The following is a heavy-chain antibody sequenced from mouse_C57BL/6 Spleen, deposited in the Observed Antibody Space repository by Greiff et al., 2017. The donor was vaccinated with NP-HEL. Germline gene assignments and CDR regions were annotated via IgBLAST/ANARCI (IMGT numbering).Heavy chain of an antibody. CDR3: ANYYGSIPFAY. CDR1: GYTFTDYY. J-gene: IGHJ3*01. D-gene: IGHD1-1*01. Sequence: EVQLQQSGPELVKPGASVKISCKASGYTFTDYYMNWVKQSHGKSLEWIGDINPNNGGTSYNQKFKGKATLTVDKSSSTAYMELRSLTSEDSAVYYYANYYGSIPFAYWGQGTLVTVSA. V-gene: IGHV1-26*01. CDR2: INPNNGGT.